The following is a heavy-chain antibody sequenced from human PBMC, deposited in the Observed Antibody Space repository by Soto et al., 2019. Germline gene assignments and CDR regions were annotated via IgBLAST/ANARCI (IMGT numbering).Heavy chain of an antibody. V-gene: IGHV1-69*13. J-gene: IGHJ6*02. CDR2: IIPIFGTA. Sequence: SVKVSCKASGCTFSSYAISWVRQAPGQGLEWMGGIIPIFGTANYAQKFQGRVTITADESTSTAYMELSSLRSEDTAVYYCARGGAVVKYYYYGMDVWGQGTTVTVSS. D-gene: IGHD3-22*01. CDR3: ARGGAVVKYYYYGMDV. CDR1: GCTFSSYA.